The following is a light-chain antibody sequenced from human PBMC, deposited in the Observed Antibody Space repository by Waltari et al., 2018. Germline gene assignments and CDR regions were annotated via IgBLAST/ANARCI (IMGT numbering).Light chain of an antibody. J-gene: IGKJ1*01. CDR3: MQGLQIPLT. V-gene: IGKV2-28*01. CDR2: LAS. CDR1: QSLLHSNGNTY. Sequence: EIVMTQSPLSLPVTPGEPASISCRSSQSLLHSNGNTYLGWFLQRPGQSPQFLIFLASRRASGVPDRFSGYGSGTDFPLNISRVEAWDVGNYYCMQGLQIPLTFRQGTRADIK.